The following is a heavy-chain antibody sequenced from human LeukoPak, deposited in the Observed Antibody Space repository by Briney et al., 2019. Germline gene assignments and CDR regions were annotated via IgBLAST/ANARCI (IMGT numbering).Heavy chain of an antibody. CDR2: INHSGST. J-gene: IGHJ3*02. D-gene: IGHD3-10*01. Sequence: PSETLSLTCAVYGGSFSGYYWSWIRQPPGKGLEWIGEINHSGSTNYNPSLKSRVTISVDTSKNQFSLKLSSVTAADTAVYYCARQLLWFGEFRDAFDIWGQGTMVTVSS. CDR3: ARQLLWFGEFRDAFDI. CDR1: GGSFSGYY. V-gene: IGHV4-34*01.